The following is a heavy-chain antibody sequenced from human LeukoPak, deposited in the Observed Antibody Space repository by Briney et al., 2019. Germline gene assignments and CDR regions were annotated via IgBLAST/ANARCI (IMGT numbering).Heavy chain of an antibody. V-gene: IGHV3-23*01. D-gene: IGHD6-13*01. CDR3: ARQIGGAAGTWGSWYYYGMDV. J-gene: IGHJ6*02. CDR2: ISGSGGST. CDR1: GFTFSSYA. Sequence: GGSLRLSCAASGFTFSSYAMSWVRQAPGKGLEWVSAISGSGGSTYYADSVKGRFTISRDNSKNTLYLQMNSLRAEDTAVYYCARQIGGAAGTWGSWYYYGMDVWGQGTTVTVSS.